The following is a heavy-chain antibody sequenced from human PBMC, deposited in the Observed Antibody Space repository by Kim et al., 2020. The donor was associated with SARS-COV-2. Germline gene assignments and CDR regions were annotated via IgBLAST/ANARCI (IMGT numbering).Heavy chain of an antibody. CDR2: IYYSGST. V-gene: IGHV4-39*01. D-gene: IGHD4-17*01. J-gene: IGHJ4*02. CDR3: ARLPMTTVTTNFDY. CDR1: GGSISSSSYY. Sequence: SETLSLTCTVSGGSISSSSYYWGWIRQPPGKGLEWIGSIYYSGSTYYNTSLKSRVTISVDTSKNQFSLKLSSVTAADTAVYYCARLPMTTVTTNFDYWGQGTLVTVSS.